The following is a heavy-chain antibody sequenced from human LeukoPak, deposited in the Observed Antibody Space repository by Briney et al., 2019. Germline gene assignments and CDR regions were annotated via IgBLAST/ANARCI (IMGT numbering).Heavy chain of an antibody. D-gene: IGHD6-6*01. Sequence: PGGSLRLSCAASGFTFSDYYMSWIRQAPGKGLEWVSYISSRGTIYYADSVKGRFTISRDNAKNSLYLHMNSLRAEDTAVYYCARDKGTSYLSSFDYWGQGTLVTVSS. V-gene: IGHV3-11*04. CDR2: ISSRGTI. CDR1: GFTFSDYY. CDR3: ARDKGTSYLSSFDY. J-gene: IGHJ4*02.